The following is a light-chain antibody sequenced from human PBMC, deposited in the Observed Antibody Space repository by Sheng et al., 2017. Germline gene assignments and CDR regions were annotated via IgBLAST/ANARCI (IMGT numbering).Light chain of an antibody. V-gene: IGLV2-8*01. CDR2: EVS. Sequence: QSALTQPPSASGSPGQSVTISCTGTSSDVGGYNFVSWYQQHPGKAPKLMISEVSKRPSGVPDRFSGSKSGNTASLTVSGLQAVDEADYYCSSYAGNNILVFGGGTKLTVL. J-gene: IGLJ2*01. CDR1: SSDVGGYNF. CDR3: SSYAGNNILV.